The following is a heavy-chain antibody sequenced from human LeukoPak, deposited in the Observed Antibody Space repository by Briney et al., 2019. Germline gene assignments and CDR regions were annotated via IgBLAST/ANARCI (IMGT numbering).Heavy chain of an antibody. J-gene: IGHJ4*02. CDR3: AKGGVGSGKTFDS. CDR1: GFTFSSYA. Sequence: GGSLRLSCAASGFTFSSYAMGWVRQAPGKGLEGVSGISGSGGSTYYADSVKGRFTNSRDNSKNTLYLQMNSPRAEDTAMYYCAKGGVGSGKTFDSWGQGTLVTVSS. CDR2: ISGSGGST. D-gene: IGHD3-10*01. V-gene: IGHV3-23*01.